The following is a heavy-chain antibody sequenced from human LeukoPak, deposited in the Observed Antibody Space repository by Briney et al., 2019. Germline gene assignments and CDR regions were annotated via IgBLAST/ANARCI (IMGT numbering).Heavy chain of an antibody. CDR1: GGSISSSSYY. CDR3: ARDIGVVVPAAIVYWFDP. CDR2: IYYSGST. J-gene: IGHJ5*02. V-gene: IGHV4-39*07. D-gene: IGHD2-2*01. Sequence: PSETLSLTCTVSGGSISSSSYYWGWIRQPPGKGLEWIGSIYYSGSTYYNPSLKSRVTISVDTSKNQFSLKLSSVTAADTAVYYCARDIGVVVPAAIVYWFDPWGQGTLVTVSS.